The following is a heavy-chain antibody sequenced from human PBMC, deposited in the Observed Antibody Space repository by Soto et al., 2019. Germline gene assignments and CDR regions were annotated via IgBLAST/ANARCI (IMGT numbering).Heavy chain of an antibody. D-gene: IGHD6-19*01. CDR2: IWYDGGNK. V-gene: IGHV3-33*01. CDR1: GFTFGSHG. Sequence: VGSLRLSCAASGFTFGSHGMHWVRQAPGKGLEWVSLIWYDGGNKYYADSVRGRFTISRDNSKNTLYLQMNSLRAEDTAVYYCARSYSSAWYLFDYWGQGTLVTVSS. J-gene: IGHJ4*02. CDR3: ARSYSSAWYLFDY.